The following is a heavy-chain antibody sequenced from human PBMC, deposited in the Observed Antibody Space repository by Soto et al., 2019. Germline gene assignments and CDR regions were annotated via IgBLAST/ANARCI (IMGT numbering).Heavy chain of an antibody. V-gene: IGHV3-23*01. CDR2: ISGSGVST. CDR3: AKAIRGEMATFDY. D-gene: IGHD3-16*01. Sequence: GGSLRLSCAASGFTFSSYAMSWVRQAPGKGLEWVSAISGSGVSTYYADSVKGRFTISRDNSKNTLYLQMNSLRAEDTAVYYCAKAIRGEMATFDYWGQGTLVTVSS. CDR1: GFTFSSYA. J-gene: IGHJ4*02.